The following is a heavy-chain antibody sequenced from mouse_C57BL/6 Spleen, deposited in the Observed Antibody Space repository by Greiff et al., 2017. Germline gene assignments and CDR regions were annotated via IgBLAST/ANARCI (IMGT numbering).Heavy chain of an antibody. D-gene: IGHD4-1*01. V-gene: IGHV5-4*01. J-gene: IGHJ2*01. CDR3: ARDSWGY. CDR1: GFTFSSYA. CDR2: ISDGGSYT. Sequence: EVQLVESGGGLVKPGGSLKLSCAASGFTFSSYAMSWVRQTPEKRLEWVATISDGGSYTYYPDNVKGRFTISRDNAKNNLYLQMSHLKSEDTAMYYCARDSWGYWGQGTTLTVSS.